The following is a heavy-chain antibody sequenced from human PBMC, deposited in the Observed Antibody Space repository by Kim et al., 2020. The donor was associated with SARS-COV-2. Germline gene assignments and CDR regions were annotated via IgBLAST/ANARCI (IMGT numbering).Heavy chain of an antibody. CDR1: GFIFSSYW. Sequence: LSLTCAASGFIFSSYWMSWVRQSPGKGLEWVANIKQDGSEKYYVDSVKGRFTISRDNAKNSLYLQMNSLRAADTAVYYCGRLYFDSSDSHNWGQGTLVTVSS. CDR2: IKQDGSEK. CDR3: GRLYFDSSDSHN. V-gene: IGHV3-7*01. D-gene: IGHD3-22*01. J-gene: IGHJ4*02.